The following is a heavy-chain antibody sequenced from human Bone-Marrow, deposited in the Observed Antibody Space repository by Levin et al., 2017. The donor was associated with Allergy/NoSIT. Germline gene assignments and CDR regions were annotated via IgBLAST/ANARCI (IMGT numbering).Heavy chain of an antibody. V-gene: IGHV1-2*06. CDR3: ARRTQTGTRGRFDP. Sequence: GESLKISCKASGYTFTGYYMHWVRQAPGQGLEWMGRINPNSGGTNYAQKFQGRVTMTRDTSISTAYMELSRLRSDDTAVYYCARRTQTGTRGRFDPWGQGTLVTVSS. CDR2: INPNSGGT. D-gene: IGHD1-7*01. J-gene: IGHJ5*02. CDR1: GYTFTGYY.